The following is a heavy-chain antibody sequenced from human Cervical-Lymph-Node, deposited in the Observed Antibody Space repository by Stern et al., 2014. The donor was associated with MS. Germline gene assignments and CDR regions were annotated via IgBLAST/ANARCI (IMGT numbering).Heavy chain of an antibody. D-gene: IGHD1-7*01. CDR3: ARFPTFNWNSSS. V-gene: IGHV1-2*02. CDR2: INPQTGGT. Sequence: LVESGAEVKKPGASVKVSCKDSGYTFTGQYLHWVRQAPGQGLEWMGWINPQTGGTNYAQKFLGRVTMTRDTSSSTAYMEVTRLTSDDTAVYFCARFPTFNWNSSSWGQGTLVTVSS. CDR1: GYTFTGQY. J-gene: IGHJ5*02.